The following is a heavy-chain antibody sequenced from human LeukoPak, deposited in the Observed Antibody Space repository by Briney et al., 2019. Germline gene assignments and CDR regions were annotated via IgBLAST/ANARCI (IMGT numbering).Heavy chain of an antibody. D-gene: IGHD1-14*01. J-gene: IGHJ5*02. CDR1: GGSISSYY. CDR3: ARGGARRNWFDP. V-gene: IGHV4-4*07. CDR2: IYTSGST. Sequence: SETLSLTCTVSGGSISSYYWSWIRQPAGKGLEWIGRIYTSGSTNYNPSLKSRVTMSVDTSKNQFSLKLNSVTAADTAVYYCARGGARRNWFDPWGQGTLVTVSS.